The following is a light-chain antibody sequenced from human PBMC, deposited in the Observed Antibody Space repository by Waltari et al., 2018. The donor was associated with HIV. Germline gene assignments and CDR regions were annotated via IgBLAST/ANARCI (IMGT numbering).Light chain of an antibody. J-gene: IGLJ3*02. CDR3: ESAHSSLWV. V-gene: IGLV3-25*03. CDR2: KDS. CDR1: ALPKQY. Sequence: SYELTQPPSVSVSPGQTARITCSGDALPKQYAYWYQQMAGQAPVLVIYKDSGRPSGIPGLFSGSSSGTTVTLTISGVQAEDEADYYCESAHSSLWVFGGGTKLTVL.